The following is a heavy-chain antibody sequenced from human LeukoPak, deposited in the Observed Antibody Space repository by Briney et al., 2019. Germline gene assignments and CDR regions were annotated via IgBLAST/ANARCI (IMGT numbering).Heavy chain of an antibody. Sequence: ASVKVSCKASGYTFTGYYMHWVRQAPGQGLEWMGWINPNSGDTKYAQKFQGRVTMTRDTSISTAYMELNRLRSDDTAVYYCATETRFNNYDFWSGVRYWGQGTLVTVSS. CDR2: INPNSGDT. J-gene: IGHJ4*02. CDR1: GYTFTGYY. D-gene: IGHD3-3*01. CDR3: ATETRFNNYDFWSGVRY. V-gene: IGHV1-2*02.